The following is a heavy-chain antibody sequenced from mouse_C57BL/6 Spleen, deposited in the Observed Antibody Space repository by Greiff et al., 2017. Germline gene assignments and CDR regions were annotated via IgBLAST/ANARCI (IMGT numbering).Heavy chain of an antibody. Sequence: QVQLKQSGAELARPGASVKMSCKASGYTFTSYTMHWVKQRPGQGLEWIGYINPSSGYTKYNQKFKDKATLTADKSSSTAYMQLSSLTSEDSAVYYCARSDLITTAYAMDYWGQGTSVTVSS. CDR2: INPSSGYT. D-gene: IGHD1-1*01. CDR3: ARSDLITTAYAMDY. CDR1: GYTFTSYT. V-gene: IGHV1-4*01. J-gene: IGHJ4*01.